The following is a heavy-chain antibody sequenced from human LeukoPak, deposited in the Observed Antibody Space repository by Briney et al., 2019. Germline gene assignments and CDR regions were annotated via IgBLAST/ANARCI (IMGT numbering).Heavy chain of an antibody. CDR1: GFTFSSYG. Sequence: GGSLRLSCAASGFTFSSYGMHWVRQAPGKGLEWVAVIWYDGSNKYYADSVKGRFTISRDNSKNTLYLQMNSLRAEDTAVYYCAKDGLAYSSGWYSPLDYWGQGTLVTVSS. CDR2: IWYDGSNK. D-gene: IGHD6-19*01. J-gene: IGHJ4*02. V-gene: IGHV3-33*06. CDR3: AKDGLAYSSGWYSPLDY.